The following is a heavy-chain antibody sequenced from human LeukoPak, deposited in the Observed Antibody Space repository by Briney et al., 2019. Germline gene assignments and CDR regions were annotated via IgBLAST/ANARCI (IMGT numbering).Heavy chain of an antibody. CDR1: GCTFTGYY. J-gene: IGHJ4*02. V-gene: IGHV1-2*02. CDR2: INPISGGT. Sequence: ASVKVSCKASGCTFTGYYMHWVRRAPGQGLEWMGWINPISGGTNYAQKFQGRVTMTRDTSISTAYMELSRLRSDDTAVYYCAREDYYDSSGSNLGIDYWGQGTLVTVSS. D-gene: IGHD3-22*01. CDR3: AREDYYDSSGSNLGIDY.